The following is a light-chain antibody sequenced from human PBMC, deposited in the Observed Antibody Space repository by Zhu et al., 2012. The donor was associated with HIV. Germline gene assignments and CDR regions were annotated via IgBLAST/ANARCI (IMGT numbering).Light chain of an antibody. CDR3: QQLNTYPWT. CDR2: AAS. J-gene: IGKJ1*01. CDR1: QGIRNY. V-gene: IGKV1-9*01. Sequence: DIQLTQSPSFLSASVGDRVTITCRANQGIRNYLAWYQQKAGKAPKLLIYAASTLQSGVPSRFSGGGSGTEFTLTIGSLQPEDFATYYCQQLNTYPWTFGQGTKVEIK.